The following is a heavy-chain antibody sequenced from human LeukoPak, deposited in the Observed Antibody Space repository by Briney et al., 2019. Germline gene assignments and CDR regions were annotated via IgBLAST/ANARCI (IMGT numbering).Heavy chain of an antibody. CDR3: ARGILEWPRDLYYFDY. CDR1: GGPISSYY. D-gene: IGHD3-3*01. J-gene: IGHJ4*02. CDR2: IYTSGST. V-gene: IGHV4-4*07. Sequence: KPSETLSLTCTVSGGPISSYYWSWIRQPAGKGLEWIGRIYTSGSTNYNPSLKSRVTMSVDTSKNQFSLKLSSVTAADTAVYYCARGILEWPRDLYYFDYWGQGTLVTVSS.